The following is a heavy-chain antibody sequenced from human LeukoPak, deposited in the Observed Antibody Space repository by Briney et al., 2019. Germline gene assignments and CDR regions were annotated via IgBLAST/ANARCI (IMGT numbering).Heavy chain of an antibody. CDR3: ARGTLGQLDADSSGDYRAFDI. CDR1: GGSISSYY. Sequence: PSETLSLTCTVSGGSISSYYWSWIRQPAGKGLEWIGRIYTSGSTNYNPSLKSRVTISVDTSKNQFSLKLSSVTAADTAVYYCARGTLGQLDADSSGDYRAFDIWGQGTMVTVSS. V-gene: IGHV4-4*07. D-gene: IGHD3-22*01. J-gene: IGHJ3*02. CDR2: IYTSGST.